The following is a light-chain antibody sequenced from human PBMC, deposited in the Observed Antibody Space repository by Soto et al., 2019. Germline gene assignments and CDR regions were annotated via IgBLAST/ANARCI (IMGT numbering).Light chain of an antibody. Sequence: EIVLTQSPPTLSLSPGERDTLSCRASQSVSSYLAWYQQKPGQAPRLLIYDASNRATGIPARFSGSGSGTDFTLTISSLEPEDFAVYYCQQRSNWPPFTFGQGTRLEIK. CDR2: DAS. CDR1: QSVSSY. V-gene: IGKV3-11*01. J-gene: IGKJ5*01. CDR3: QQRSNWPPFT.